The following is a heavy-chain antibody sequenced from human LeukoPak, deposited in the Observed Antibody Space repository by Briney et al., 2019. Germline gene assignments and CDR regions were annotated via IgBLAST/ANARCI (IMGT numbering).Heavy chain of an antibody. CDR1: VYTFTRFH. Sequence: ASVKVSCKASVYTFTRFHIHWVRQAPGQGLEYMGWINPNSGDTNYAQKFQGRVTMTRDTSISTAHMELSSLRFDDTAVYYCTTSPGDPFDYWGQGTLVTVSS. CDR2: INPNSGDT. CDR3: TTSPGDPFDY. D-gene: IGHD3-16*01. V-gene: IGHV1-2*02. J-gene: IGHJ4*02.